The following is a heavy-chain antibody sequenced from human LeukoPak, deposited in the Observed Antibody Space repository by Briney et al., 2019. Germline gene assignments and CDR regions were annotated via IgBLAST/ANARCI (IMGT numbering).Heavy chain of an antibody. CDR3: ATSPQLTPAAPRPYYFDY. D-gene: IGHD6-13*01. Sequence: ASVKVSCKASGYTFTSYGISWVRQAPGQGLEWMGGFDPEDGETIYAQKFQGRVTMTEDTSTDTAYMELSSLRSEDTAVYYCATSPQLTPAAPRPYYFDYWGQGTLVTVSS. V-gene: IGHV1-24*01. J-gene: IGHJ4*02. CDR1: GYTFTSYG. CDR2: FDPEDGET.